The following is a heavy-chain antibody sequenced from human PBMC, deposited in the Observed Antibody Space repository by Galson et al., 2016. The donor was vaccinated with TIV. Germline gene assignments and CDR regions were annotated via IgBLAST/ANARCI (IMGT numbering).Heavy chain of an antibody. V-gene: IGHV6-1*01. CDR3: ARATPSVFGIIMTLDS. J-gene: IGHJ4*02. D-gene: IGHD3-16*01. CDR2: TYYRSKWYN. CDR1: GDSVSSHSAA. Sequence: CAISGDSVSSHSAAWNWIRQSPSRGLEWLGRTYYRSKWYNDYALSVKSRITNNPDTSKNQFSLQLNSVTPEDTAVYYCARATPSVFGIIMTLDSWGQGTLVTVSS.